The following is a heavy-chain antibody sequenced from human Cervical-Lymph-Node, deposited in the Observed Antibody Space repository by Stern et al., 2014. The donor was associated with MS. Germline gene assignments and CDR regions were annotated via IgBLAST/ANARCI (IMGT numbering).Heavy chain of an antibody. CDR1: GYSFTSYW. V-gene: IGHV5-51*03. D-gene: IGHD2-2*01. CDR3: ARSTRDIVVVPAANWFDP. Sequence: EVQLVESGAEVKKPGESLKISCKGSGYSFTSYWIGWVRQMPGKGLEWMGIIYPGDSDTRYSPSFQGQVTISADKSISTAYLQWSSLKASDTAMYYCARSTRDIVVVPAANWFDPWGQGTLVTVSS. J-gene: IGHJ5*02. CDR2: IYPGDSDT.